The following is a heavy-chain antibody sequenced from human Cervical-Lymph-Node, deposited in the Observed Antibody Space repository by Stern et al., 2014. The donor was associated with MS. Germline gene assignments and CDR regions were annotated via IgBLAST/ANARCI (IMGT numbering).Heavy chain of an antibody. J-gene: IGHJ5*02. CDR3: ARDVVIVVALHNWFDP. V-gene: IGHV1-18*01. CDR1: GYTFPNYG. D-gene: IGHD2-15*01. CDR2: ISTYTGAT. Sequence: VQLVESGAEVKKPGASVKVSCKASGYTFPNYGISWVRQAPGQGLEWMGWISTYTGATHYAQKFQGRVTMTTDPSTTTAYMELRSLRSDDTAVYYCARDVVIVVALHNWFDPWGQGTLVTVSS.